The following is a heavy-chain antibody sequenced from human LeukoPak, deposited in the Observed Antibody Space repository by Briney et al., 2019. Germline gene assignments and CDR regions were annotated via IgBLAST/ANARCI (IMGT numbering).Heavy chain of an antibody. D-gene: IGHD3-10*01. CDR2: INPNSGGT. CDR3: ARVSVGVRGVTNPPGY. Sequence: ASVKVSCKASGYTFTGYYMHWVRQAPGQGLEWMGWINPNSGGTNYAQKFQGRVTMTRDTSISTAYMELSRLRSDDTAVYYCARVSVGVRGVTNPPGYWGQGTLVTVSS. CDR1: GYTFTGYY. V-gene: IGHV1-2*02. J-gene: IGHJ4*02.